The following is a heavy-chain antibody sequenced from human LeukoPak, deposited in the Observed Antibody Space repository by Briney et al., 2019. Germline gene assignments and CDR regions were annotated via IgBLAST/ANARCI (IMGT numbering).Heavy chain of an antibody. CDR3: AKDMDCSSTSCYFYGFDY. CDR2: ISWNSGSI. V-gene: IGHV3-9*01. D-gene: IGHD2-2*01. Sequence: HPGGSLRLSCAASGFTFDDYAMHWVRQVPGKGLEWVSGISWNSGSIGYADSVKGRFTISRDNAKNSLYLQMNSLRAEDTALYYCAKDMDCSSTSCYFYGFDYWGQGTLVTVSS. J-gene: IGHJ4*02. CDR1: GFTFDDYA.